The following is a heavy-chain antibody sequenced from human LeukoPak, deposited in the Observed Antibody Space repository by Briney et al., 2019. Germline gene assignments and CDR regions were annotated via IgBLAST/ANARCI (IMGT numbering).Heavy chain of an antibody. Sequence: SETLSLTCNVSGGSISSSTYYWGWIRQPPGKGLEWIGSIYYSGSTYYNPSLKSRVTISVDTSKMQFSLNLSSVTAADTAVYYCARGNWNRRYYYGMDVWGQGTMVTVSS. CDR1: GGSISSSTYY. D-gene: IGHD1-1*01. V-gene: IGHV4-39*01. J-gene: IGHJ6*02. CDR2: IYYSGST. CDR3: ARGNWNRRYYYGMDV.